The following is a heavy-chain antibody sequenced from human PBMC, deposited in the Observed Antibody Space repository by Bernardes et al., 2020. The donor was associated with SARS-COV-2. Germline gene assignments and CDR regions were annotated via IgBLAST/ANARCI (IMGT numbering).Heavy chain of an antibody. CDR3: AKDIEVGGVWGGMDV. CDR2: SS. J-gene: IGHJ6*02. V-gene: IGHV3-43*01. D-gene: IGHD3-16*01. Sequence: SSWYGDSVKGRFTISRDNSKNSLYLQMNSLRTEDTAFYYCAKDIEVGGVWGGMDVWGQGTTV.